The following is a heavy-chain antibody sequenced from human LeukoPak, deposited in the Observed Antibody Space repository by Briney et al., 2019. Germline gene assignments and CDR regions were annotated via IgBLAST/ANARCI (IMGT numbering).Heavy chain of an antibody. Sequence: PSETLSLTCTVSGYSISSGYYWGWIRQPPGKGLEWIGSIYHSGSTYYNPSLKSRVTISVDTSKNQFSLKLSSVTAADTAVYYCARENIGQNYYYYYMDVWGKGTTVTVSS. CDR1: GYSISSGYY. CDR3: ARENIGQNYYYYYMDV. V-gene: IGHV4-38-2*02. D-gene: IGHD5-12*01. J-gene: IGHJ6*03. CDR2: IYHSGST.